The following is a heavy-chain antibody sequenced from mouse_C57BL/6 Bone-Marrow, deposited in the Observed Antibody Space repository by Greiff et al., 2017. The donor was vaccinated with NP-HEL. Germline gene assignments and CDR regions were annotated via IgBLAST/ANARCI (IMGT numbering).Heavy chain of an antibody. V-gene: IGHV1-53*01. CDR1: GYTFTSYW. J-gene: IGHJ2*01. CDR2: INPSNGGT. D-gene: IGHD1-1*01. CDR3: ARSGGGITTVVATDFDY. Sequence: QVQLQQPGTELVKPGASVKLSCKASGYTFTSYWMHWVKQRPGQGLEWIGNINPSNGGTNYNEKFKSKATLTVDKSSSTAYMQLSSLTSEYSAVYYCARSGGGITTVVATDFDYWGQGTTLTVSS.